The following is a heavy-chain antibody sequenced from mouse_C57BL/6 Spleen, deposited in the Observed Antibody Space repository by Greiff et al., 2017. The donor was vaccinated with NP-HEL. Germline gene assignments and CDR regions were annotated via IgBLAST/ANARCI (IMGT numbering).Heavy chain of an antibody. D-gene: IGHD1-1*01. CDR2: ISDGGSYT. CDR1: GFTFSSYA. J-gene: IGHJ1*03. CDR3: AREYGSSYVDV. Sequence: EVKLMESGGGLVKPGGSLKLSCAASGFTFSSYAMSWVRQTPEKRLEWVATISDGGSYTYYPDNVKGRFTISRDNAKNNLYLQMSHLKSEDTAMYYCAREYGSSYVDVWGTGTTVTVSS. V-gene: IGHV5-4*01.